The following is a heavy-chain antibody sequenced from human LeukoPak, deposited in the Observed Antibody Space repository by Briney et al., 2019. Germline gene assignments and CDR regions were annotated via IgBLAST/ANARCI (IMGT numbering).Heavy chain of an antibody. CDR1: GGSISSGGYS. CDR3: ARGVSGDYFDY. CDR2: IYYSGST. J-gene: IGHJ4*02. V-gene: IGHV4-30-4*07. Sequence: SQTLSLTCAVSGGSISSGGYSWSWIRQPPGKGLEWIGYIYYSGSTYYNPSLKSRVTISVDTSKNQFSLKLSSVTAADTAVYYCARGVSGDYFDYWGQGTLVTVSS. D-gene: IGHD6-25*01.